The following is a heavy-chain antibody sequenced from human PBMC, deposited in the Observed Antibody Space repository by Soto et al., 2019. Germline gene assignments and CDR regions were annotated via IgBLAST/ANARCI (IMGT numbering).Heavy chain of an antibody. CDR2: ISAYNGNT. Sequence: QVQLGQSGAEVKKPGASVKVSCKASGYTFTSYGISWVRQAPGQGLEWVGWISAYNGNTNYAQKLQGRATMTTDTSPRTAYMELRSLRSDDTAVYYCARDLLRSYYDMRMKLPLFDYWGQGTLVTVSS. CDR1: GYTFTSYG. D-gene: IGHD3-22*01. J-gene: IGHJ4*02. V-gene: IGHV1-18*01. CDR3: ARDLLRSYYDMRMKLPLFDY.